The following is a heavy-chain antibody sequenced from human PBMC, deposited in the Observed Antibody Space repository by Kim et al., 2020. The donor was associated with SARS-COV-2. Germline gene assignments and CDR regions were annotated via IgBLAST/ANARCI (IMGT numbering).Heavy chain of an antibody. J-gene: IGHJ6*02. CDR1: GDSVNSVTYY. CDR3: AREQTDALYGMDV. Sequence: SETLSLTCTVSGDSVNSVTYYWSWIRQPPGKGLEWIGYIFHTGSTNYNPSLKSRVTISVDTSKNQFSLKLTSVTAADTAVYYCAREQTDALYGMDVWGQGTTVTVSS. V-gene: IGHV4-61*01. CDR2: IFHTGST.